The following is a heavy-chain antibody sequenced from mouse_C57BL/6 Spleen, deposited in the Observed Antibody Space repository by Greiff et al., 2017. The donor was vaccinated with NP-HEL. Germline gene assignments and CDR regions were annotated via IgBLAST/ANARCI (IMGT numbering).Heavy chain of an antibody. Sequence: VQLQQPGAELVKPGASVKLSCKASGYTFTSYWMQWVKQRPGQGLEWIGEIDPSDSYTNYNQKFKGKATLTVDTSSSTAYMQLSSLTSEDSAVYYCARGVTTGYFDVWGTGTTVTVSS. V-gene: IGHV1-50*01. CDR1: GYTFTSYW. J-gene: IGHJ1*03. D-gene: IGHD2-2*01. CDR3: ARGVTTGYFDV. CDR2: IDPSDSYT.